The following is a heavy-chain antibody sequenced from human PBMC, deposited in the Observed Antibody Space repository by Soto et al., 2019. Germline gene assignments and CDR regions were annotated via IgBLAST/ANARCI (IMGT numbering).Heavy chain of an antibody. V-gene: IGHV1-2*02. CDR3: GRGRSGQIVVFY. Sequence: ASVKVSCKASGYTFINYYMHWVRQAPGQGFEWVGEIGPESGATRYAQKFRGRVTMTMDTSITTVYMELKNLSPDDTAVYYCGRGRSGQIVVFYWGQGTPVTVSS. D-gene: IGHD1-26*01. CDR2: IGPESGAT. J-gene: IGHJ4*02. CDR1: GYTFINYY.